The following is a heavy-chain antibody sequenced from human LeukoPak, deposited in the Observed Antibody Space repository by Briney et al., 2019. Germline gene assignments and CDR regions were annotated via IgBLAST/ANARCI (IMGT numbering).Heavy chain of an antibody. CDR1: GGSFSGYY. D-gene: IGHD2-2*01. V-gene: IGHV4-34*01. CDR3: ARAYCSSTSCYPYYFDY. J-gene: IGHJ4*02. Sequence: PSETLSLTCAVYGGSFSGYYWSWIRQPPGKGLEWIGEINHSGSTNYNPSLKSRVTISVDTSKSQFSLKLSSVTAADTAVYYCARAYCSSTSCYPYYFDYWGQGTLVTVSS. CDR2: INHSGST.